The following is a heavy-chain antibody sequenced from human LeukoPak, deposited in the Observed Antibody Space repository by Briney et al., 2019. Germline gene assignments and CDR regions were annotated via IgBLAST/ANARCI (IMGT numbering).Heavy chain of an antibody. CDR1: GFTFSSYG. V-gene: IGHV3-23*01. Sequence: PGGSLRLSCAASGFTFSSYGMHWVRQAPGKGLEWVSAISGSGGSTYYADSVKGRFTISRDNSKNTLYLQMNSLRAEDTAVYYCARILWFRGRTFDYWGQGTLVTVSS. D-gene: IGHD3-10*01. CDR3: ARILWFRGRTFDY. J-gene: IGHJ4*02. CDR2: ISGSGGST.